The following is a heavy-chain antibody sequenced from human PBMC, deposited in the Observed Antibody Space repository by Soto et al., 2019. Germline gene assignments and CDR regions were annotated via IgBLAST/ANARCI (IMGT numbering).Heavy chain of an antibody. CDR3: AKMDLGGSSGH. CDR2: ISYDGSNK. Sequence: PGGSLRLSCAASGFTFSSYGMHWVRQAPGKGLEWVAVISYDGSNKYYADSVKGRFTISRDNSKNTLYLQMNSLRAEDTAVYYCAKMDLGGSSGHWGQGTLVTVSS. D-gene: IGHD1-26*01. J-gene: IGHJ4*02. V-gene: IGHV3-30*18. CDR1: GFTFSSYG.